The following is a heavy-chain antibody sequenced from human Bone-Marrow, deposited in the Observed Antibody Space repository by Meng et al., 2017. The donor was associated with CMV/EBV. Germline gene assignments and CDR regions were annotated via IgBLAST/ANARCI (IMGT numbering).Heavy chain of an antibody. J-gene: IGHJ5*02. Sequence: ASVKVSCKASGYTFTSYYMHWVRQAPGQGLEWMGWISAYNGNTNYAQKLQGRVTMTTDTSTSTAYMELRSLRSDDTAVYYCARDLAARLPGDNWFDPSGQGTLVTVSS. CDR1: GYTFTSYY. D-gene: IGHD6-6*01. V-gene: IGHV1-18*04. CDR3: ARDLAARLPGDNWFDP. CDR2: ISAYNGNT.